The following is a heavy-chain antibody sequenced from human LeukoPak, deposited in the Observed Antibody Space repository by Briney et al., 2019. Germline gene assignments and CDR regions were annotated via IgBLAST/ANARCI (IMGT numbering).Heavy chain of an antibody. CDR2: LNSDGSTT. Sequence: GGSLRLSCAVSGVTFSSFWMHWVRQVPGKGLVWVSGLNSDGSTTGYADSVRGRFTISRDNAKSTLYLQMNSLRAENTAVYYCARGGYGAHMGWGQGTLVTVSS. D-gene: IGHD4-17*01. J-gene: IGHJ4*02. V-gene: IGHV3-74*01. CDR3: ARGGYGAHMG. CDR1: GVTFSSFW.